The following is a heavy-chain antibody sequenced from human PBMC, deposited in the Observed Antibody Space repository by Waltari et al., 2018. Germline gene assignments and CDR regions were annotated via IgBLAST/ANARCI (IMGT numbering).Heavy chain of an antibody. D-gene: IGHD5-18*01. CDR1: GLTVSRNY. Sequence: EVQLVESGGGLIQPGGSLRLSCEASGLTVSRNYMSWVRQAPGKGLEGISAIYSGGNTFYADAVKGRFNISIDNSKNTLYLQMNSLRVDDTAVYYCARDDSYGQFMRFDFWGQGTVVTVSS. J-gene: IGHJ4*02. V-gene: IGHV3-53*01. CDR2: IYSGGNT. CDR3: ARDDSYGQFMRFDF.